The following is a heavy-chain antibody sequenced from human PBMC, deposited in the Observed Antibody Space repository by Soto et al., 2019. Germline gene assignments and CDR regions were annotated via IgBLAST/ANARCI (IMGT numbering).Heavy chain of an antibody. CDR2: TYYRSKWYN. V-gene: IGHV6-1*01. CDR1: GDSVSSNSAA. Sequence: PSQTLSLTCAISGDSVSSNSAAWNWIRQSPSRGLEWLGRTYYRSKWYNDYAVSVKSRITINPDTSKNQFSLQLNAVTPEDTAVYYCARIAVAGTDYYYYGMDVWRQGTTVTVSS. J-gene: IGHJ6*02. CDR3: ARIAVAGTDYYYYGMDV. D-gene: IGHD6-19*01.